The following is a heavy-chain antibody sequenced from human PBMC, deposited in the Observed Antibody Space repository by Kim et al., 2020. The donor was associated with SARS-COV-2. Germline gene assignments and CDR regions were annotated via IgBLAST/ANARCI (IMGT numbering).Heavy chain of an antibody. CDR3: AKWGLYYYDSSGYDYLDY. Sequence: KGRFTISRDNSKNTLYLQMNSLRAEDTAVYYCAKWGLYYYDSSGYDYLDYWGQGTLVTVSS. D-gene: IGHD3-22*01. J-gene: IGHJ4*02. V-gene: IGHV3-23*01.